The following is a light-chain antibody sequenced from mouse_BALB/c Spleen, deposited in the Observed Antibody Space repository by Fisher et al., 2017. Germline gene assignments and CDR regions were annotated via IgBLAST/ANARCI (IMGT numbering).Light chain of an antibody. CDR3: QQGSSILT. J-gene: IGKJ5*01. CDR2: STS. V-gene: IGKV4-68*01. Sequence: IVMTQSPAIMSASPGEKVTMTCSASSSVSYMYWYQQKPRSSPKPWIYSTSNLASGVPARFSGSGSGTSYSLTIGTMEAEDVATYYCQQGSSILTFGAGTKLELK. CDR1: SSVSY.